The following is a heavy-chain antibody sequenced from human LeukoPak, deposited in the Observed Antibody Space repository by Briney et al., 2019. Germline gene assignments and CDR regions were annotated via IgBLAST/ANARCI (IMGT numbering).Heavy chain of an antibody. D-gene: IGHD4-17*01. CDR3: ARDGYGDYLFDY. CDR1: RFTFSSYS. V-gene: IGHV3-48*02. J-gene: IGHJ4*02. Sequence: GGSLRLSCAASRFTFSSYSLNWVRQAPGKGLEWVSYISTSSSTIYYADSVKGRFTISRGNAKNSLYLQMDSLRDEDTAVYYCARDGYGDYLFDYWGQGTLVTVSS. CDR2: ISTSSSTI.